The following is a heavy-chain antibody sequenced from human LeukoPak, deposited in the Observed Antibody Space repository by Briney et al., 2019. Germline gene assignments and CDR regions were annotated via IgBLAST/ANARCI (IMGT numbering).Heavy chain of an antibody. CDR3: ARDPAGHGRYFDY. J-gene: IGHJ4*02. CDR1: GGSINGYF. V-gene: IGHV4-4*07. Sequence: PSETLSLTCTVSGGSINGYFCTWLRQSAGAGLECIGRIHTSGTTYYNPSFKSRVSMSVDTSNNKFSLRLNSVSAADTAVYYCARDPAGHGRYFDYWGQGALVTVPS. D-gene: IGHD1-14*01. CDR2: IHTSGTT.